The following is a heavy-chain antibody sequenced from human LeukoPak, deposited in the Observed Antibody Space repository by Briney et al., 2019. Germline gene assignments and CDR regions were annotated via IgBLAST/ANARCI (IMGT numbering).Heavy chain of an antibody. J-gene: IGHJ5*02. D-gene: IGHD1-26*01. V-gene: IGHV1-46*01. CDR3: ARDNSVGDNAWWFDP. CDR1: GYTFTSYY. Sequence: ASVKVSCKASGYTFTSYYMHWVRQAPGQGLEWMGIINPSGGSTSYAQKFQGRVTMTRDTSTSTVYMELSSLRSEDTAIYYCARDNSVGDNAWWFDPWGQGTLVTVSS. CDR2: INPSGGST.